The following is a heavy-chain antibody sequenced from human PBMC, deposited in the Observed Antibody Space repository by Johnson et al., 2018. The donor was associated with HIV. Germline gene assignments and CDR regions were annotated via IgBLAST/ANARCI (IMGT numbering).Heavy chain of an antibody. CDR1: GFTFTSYG. V-gene: IGHV3-30*02. CDR3: AKDTIAGVKGDSLI. Sequence: QVQLVESGGGVVQPGGSLRLSCAASGFTFTSYGMHCVRQAPGKGLGWVAFIRYDGSNKYYADSVKGRFTISRDNSKNTLYLQMNSLRAEDTAVYYCAKDTIAGVKGDSLIWGQGTMVTVSS. J-gene: IGHJ3*02. CDR2: IRYDGSNK. D-gene: IGHD3-9*01.